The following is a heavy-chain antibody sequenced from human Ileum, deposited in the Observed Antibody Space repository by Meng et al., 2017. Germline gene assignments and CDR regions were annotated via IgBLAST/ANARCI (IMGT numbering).Heavy chain of an antibody. CDR3: ARGGYNDYDRNFDN. J-gene: IGHJ4*02. D-gene: IGHD5-12*01. CDR1: GFNFRTYW. Sequence: EVQLVQSGGVLIQPGGSLRLSCSSSGFNFRTYWMHWVRQVPGEGLVWVSRIKGDESSTTYADSVKGRFTISRDNAQNTVYLQMNSLRAEDTAVYYCARGGYNDYDRNFDNWGQGTLVTVSS. V-gene: IGHV3-74*03. CDR2: IKGDESST.